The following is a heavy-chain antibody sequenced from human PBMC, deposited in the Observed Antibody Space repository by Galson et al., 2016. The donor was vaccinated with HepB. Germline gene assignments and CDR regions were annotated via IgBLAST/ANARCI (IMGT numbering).Heavy chain of an antibody. J-gene: IGHJ4*02. Sequence: SLRLSCAASGFTFSNFAMHWVRQAPGKGLEWVTIIWSDGSKKYYADSVKGRFTIPRDNSKHTVYLEMNSLRAEDTAVYYCARAHYGVLPLDYWGQGTLVTVSA. CDR2: IWSDGSKK. CDR3: ARAHYGVLPLDY. CDR1: GFTFSNFA. D-gene: IGHD4-17*01. V-gene: IGHV3-33*01.